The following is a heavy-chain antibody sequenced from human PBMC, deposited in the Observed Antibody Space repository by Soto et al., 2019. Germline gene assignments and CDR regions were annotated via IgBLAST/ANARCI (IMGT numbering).Heavy chain of an antibody. CDR2: IHNSGNT. Sequence: SETLSLTCTVSGASIITNYWSWIRQPPGKGLEWIGYIHNSGNTNYSPSLKSRVTMSTDTSKNQFSLKLRSLTAADTAVYFCARTIAVADSPDAIDIWGQGTLVTVSS. D-gene: IGHD6-19*01. J-gene: IGHJ3*02. CDR1: GASIITNY. V-gene: IGHV4-59*08. CDR3: ARTIAVADSPDAIDI.